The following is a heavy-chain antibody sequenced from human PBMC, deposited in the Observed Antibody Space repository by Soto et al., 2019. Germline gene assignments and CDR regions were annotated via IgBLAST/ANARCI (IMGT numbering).Heavy chain of an antibody. J-gene: IGHJ3*02. CDR1: GGSFSGYY. V-gene: IGHV4-34*01. CDR3: ASFIAVGGTVDAFDI. D-gene: IGHD6-19*01. Sequence: QSQTLSLTCAVYGGSFSGYYWSWIRQPPGKGLEWIGEINHSGSTNYNPSLKSRVTISVDTSKNQFSLKLSSVTAADTAVYYCASFIAVGGTVDAFDIWGQGTMGTVSS. CDR2: INHSGST.